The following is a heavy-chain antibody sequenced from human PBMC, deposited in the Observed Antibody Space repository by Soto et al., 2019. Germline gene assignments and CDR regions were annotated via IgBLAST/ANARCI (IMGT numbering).Heavy chain of an antibody. CDR3: ARTYYYDSSGYPPLEYFQH. V-gene: IGHV4-30-4*01. J-gene: IGHJ1*01. CDR1: GGSISSGDYY. CDR2: IYYSGST. Sequence: ASETLSLTCTVSGGSISSGDYYWSWIRQPPWKGLEWIGYIYYSGSTYYNPSLKSRVTISVDTSKNQFSLKLSSVTAADTAVYYCARTYYYDSSGYPPLEYFQHWGQGXLVTVSS. D-gene: IGHD3-22*01.